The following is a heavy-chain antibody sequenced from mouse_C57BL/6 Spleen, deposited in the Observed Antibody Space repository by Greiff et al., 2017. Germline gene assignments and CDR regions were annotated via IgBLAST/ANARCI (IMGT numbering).Heavy chain of an antibody. J-gene: IGHJ4*01. Sequence: EVQLVESGGGLVQPGGSMKLSCAASGFTFSDAWMDWVRQSPEKGLEWVADIRNKANNHATYYAESVKGRFTISRDDSKSSVYLQMNSLRAEDTGIYYCTRRLLYDAMDYWGQGTSVTVSS. V-gene: IGHV6-6*01. CDR2: IRNKANNHAT. CDR3: TRRLLYDAMDY. CDR1: GFTFSDAW. D-gene: IGHD2-1*01.